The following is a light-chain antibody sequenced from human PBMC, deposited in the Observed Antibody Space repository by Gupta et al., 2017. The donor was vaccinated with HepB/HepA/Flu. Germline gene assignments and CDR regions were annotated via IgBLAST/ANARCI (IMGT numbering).Light chain of an antibody. CDR3: GTWDTSRNAGV. CDR1: SSNIGSDF. V-gene: IGLV1-51*01. J-gene: IGLJ2*01. Sequence: QSAFTQPPSVSAAPGQKVTISCSGSSSNIGSDFVSLYQPVPETAPKLLIYDNNKRPSGIHDRFSGTKSGTSATVGITGLQTGDEADYYCGTWDTSRNAGVFGGGTKLTVL. CDR2: DNN.